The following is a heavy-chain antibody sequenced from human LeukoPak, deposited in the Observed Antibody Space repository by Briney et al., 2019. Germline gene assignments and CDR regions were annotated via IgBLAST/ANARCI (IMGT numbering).Heavy chain of an antibody. D-gene: IGHD4-17*01. CDR1: GYSISSGHH. CDR3: AREIFYGSFDY. J-gene: IGHJ4*02. V-gene: IGHV4-38-2*02. Sequence: SETLSLTCTVSGYSISSGHHWGWIRQPPGKGLEWIGSIYHSGSTYYNPSLKSRVTISVDTSKNQFSLKLRSVTAADTAVYYCAREIFYGSFDYWGQGTLVTVSS. CDR2: IYHSGST.